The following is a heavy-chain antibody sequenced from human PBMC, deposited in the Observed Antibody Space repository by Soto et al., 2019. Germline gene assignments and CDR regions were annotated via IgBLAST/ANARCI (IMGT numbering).Heavy chain of an antibody. CDR1: GYTFTTNG. CDR2: ISARNGDT. D-gene: IGHD3-10*01. V-gene: IGHV1-18*04. J-gene: IGHJ4*02. CDR3: ARVQVLPNPAADF. Sequence: ASVKVSCKASGYTFTTNGIIWVRQAPGQHLEWLGLISARNGDTKYAQGFQGRVTLTTDTSTTTAYMELMNLRSDDTAVYFCARVQVLPNPAADFWGQGTLVTVSS.